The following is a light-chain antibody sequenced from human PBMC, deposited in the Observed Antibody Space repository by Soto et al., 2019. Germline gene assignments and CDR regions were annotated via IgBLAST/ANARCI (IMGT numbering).Light chain of an antibody. CDR1: QRVSSK. J-gene: IGKJ5*01. CDR2: AAS. Sequence: RGMSQAPAYLSVSAGAVATLSCRASQRVSSKLARYQQKPDQAPRPIIYAASPRATGIPARFCGSRSWREFTLSISSRLSADFAAPYCRQYNNWPPLTFGQGTRLEIK. V-gene: IGKV3D-15*01. CDR3: RQYNNWPPLT.